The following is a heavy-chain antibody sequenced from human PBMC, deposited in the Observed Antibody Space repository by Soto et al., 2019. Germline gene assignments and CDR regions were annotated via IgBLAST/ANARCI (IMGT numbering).Heavy chain of an antibody. Sequence: QVQLQESGPGLVKPSQTLSLTCTVSGGSISSGGYYWTWIRQHPGKGLGWIGYNYYSGITYYNPSLTSRVTLSLDTSKNPSSLKLSSVTAADTAVYYCARGSSIAGLYYGMDVWGQGTTVTVSS. CDR3: ARGSSIAGLYYGMDV. V-gene: IGHV4-31*03. D-gene: IGHD6-6*01. J-gene: IGHJ6*02. CDR2: NYYSGIT. CDR1: GGSISSGGYY.